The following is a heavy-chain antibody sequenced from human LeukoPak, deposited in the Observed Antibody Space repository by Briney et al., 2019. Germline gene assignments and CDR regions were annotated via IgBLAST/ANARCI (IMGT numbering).Heavy chain of an antibody. CDR2: ISAYNGNT. CDR3: ARDRLGDRLFDY. D-gene: IGHD4-17*01. Sequence: ASVKVTCKASGYTFTSYGISWVRQAPGQGLEWMGWISAYNGNTNYAQKLQGRVTMTTDTSTSTAYMELRSLRSDDTAVYYCARDRLGDRLFDYWGQGTLVTVSS. J-gene: IGHJ4*02. CDR1: GYTFTSYG. V-gene: IGHV1-18*01.